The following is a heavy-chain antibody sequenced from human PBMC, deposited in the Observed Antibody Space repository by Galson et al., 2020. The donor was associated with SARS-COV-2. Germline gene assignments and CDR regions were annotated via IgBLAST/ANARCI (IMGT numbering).Heavy chain of an antibody. CDR3: ARDLTRGLTRTYYDYVWGSPENLQFDY. D-gene: IGHD3-16*01. Sequence: ASVKVSCKASGYTFTSYGISWVRQAPGQGLEWMGWISAYNGNTNYAQKLQGRVTMTTDTSTSTAYMELRSLRSDDTAVYYCARDLTRGLTRTYYDYVWGSPENLQFDYWGQGTLVTVSS. V-gene: IGHV1-18*01. CDR1: GYTFTSYG. J-gene: IGHJ4*02. CDR2: ISAYNGNT.